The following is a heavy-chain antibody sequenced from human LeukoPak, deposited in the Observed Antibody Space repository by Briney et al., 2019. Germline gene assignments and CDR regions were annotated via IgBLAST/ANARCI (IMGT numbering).Heavy chain of an antibody. CDR1: GDPISSYY. CDR2: IHYSGST. CDR3: ARTTEGYAGGPGYSYYYYMDV. Sequence: SETLSLTCTVSGDPISSYYWSWIRQPPGKGLEWIGYIHYSGSTHYNPSLKSRVTISVDTSKNQVSLKLRSVTAADTAVYYCARTTEGYAGGPGYSYYYYMDVWGKGTTVTISS. J-gene: IGHJ6*03. D-gene: IGHD5-12*01. V-gene: IGHV4-59*01.